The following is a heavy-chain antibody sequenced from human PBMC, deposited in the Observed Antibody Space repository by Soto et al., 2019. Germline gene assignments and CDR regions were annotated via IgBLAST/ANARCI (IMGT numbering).Heavy chain of an antibody. CDR1: GGSISSSCYY. D-gene: IGHD5-18*01. J-gene: IGHJ4*02. V-gene: IGHV4-39*01. CDR2: RDYSGTT. Sequence: SETLSLTCTVSGGSISSSCYYWGWIRQPPGRGLEWIGSRDYSGTTYYNPSVTSRVTISVDTSKNQFSLKLSSVTAADTAVYYFARRWVEMDTNYFDYWSEGTLVTVSS. CDR3: ARRWVEMDTNYFDY.